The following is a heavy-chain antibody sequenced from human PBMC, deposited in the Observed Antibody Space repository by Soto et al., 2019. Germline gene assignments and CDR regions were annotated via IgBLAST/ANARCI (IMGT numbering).Heavy chain of an antibody. CDR1: GYTFTSYD. CDR2: MNPNSGNT. CDR3: ARGVMVYAIYRDWYFDL. D-gene: IGHD2-8*01. J-gene: IGHJ2*01. V-gene: IGHV1-8*01. Sequence: QVQLVQSGAEVKKPGASVKVSCKASGYTFTSYDINWVRQATGLGLEWMGWMNPNSGNTGYAQKFQGRVTMTRNTSISTAYMELSSLRSEDTAVYYCARGVMVYAIYRDWYFDLWGRGTLVTVSS.